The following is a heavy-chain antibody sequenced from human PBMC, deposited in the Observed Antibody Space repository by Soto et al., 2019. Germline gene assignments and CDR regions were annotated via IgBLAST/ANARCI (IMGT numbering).Heavy chain of an antibody. CDR2: ISTDGSKK. CDR3: AVDLYGGSGRFDF. V-gene: IGHV3-30*03. J-gene: IGHJ4*02. Sequence: QVQLVESGGGVVQPGRSLRLSCVASGFTFSNNGIHWVRQAPGKGLEWVAVISTDGSKKYYADSVKGRFTISRDNSKNTLYLQMNSLGAEDTAVYYCAVDLYGGSGRFDFLGEGTLVTVSS. CDR1: GFTFSNNG. D-gene: IGHD2-15*01.